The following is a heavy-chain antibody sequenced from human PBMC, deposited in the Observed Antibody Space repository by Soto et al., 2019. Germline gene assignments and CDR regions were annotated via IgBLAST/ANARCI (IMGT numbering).Heavy chain of an antibody. CDR1: GVSLASGNW. V-gene: IGHV4-4*02. J-gene: IGHJ4*02. Sequence: SETLSLTCAVSGVSLASGNWWTWVRQSPQRGLEYIGEIFHDGTANYYPSFERRVAMSVDTSRNQFSLKLTSVTAADTAVYFCARLVYDTRLNYMYFDFWGPGTLVTVSS. CDR2: IFHDGTA. CDR3: ARLVYDTRLNYMYFDF. D-gene: IGHD3-10*01.